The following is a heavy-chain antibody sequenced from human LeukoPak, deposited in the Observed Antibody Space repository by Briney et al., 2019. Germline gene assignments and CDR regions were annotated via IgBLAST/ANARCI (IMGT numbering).Heavy chain of an antibody. CDR1: GFSFSSYA. CDR2: ISGDGTRT. CDR3: AKDRRLPWDYFDS. V-gene: IGHV3-23*01. J-gene: IGHJ4*02. Sequence: GGSLRLSCAASGFSFSSYAMTWARQAPVKGLEWVSAISGDGTRTYYADSVKGRFTISRDNSKNTLYLEMSSLRVEDTAIYYCAKDRRLPWDYFDSWGQGTLVTVSS. D-gene: IGHD5-12*01.